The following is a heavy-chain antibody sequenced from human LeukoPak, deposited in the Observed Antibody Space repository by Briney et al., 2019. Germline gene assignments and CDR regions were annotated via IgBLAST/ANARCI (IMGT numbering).Heavy chain of an antibody. CDR2: ISSSSSYI. J-gene: IGHJ4*02. D-gene: IGHD3-10*01. V-gene: IGHV3-21*04. CDR3: AKDGGITMVRGVIRGGIDY. CDR1: GFTFSSYS. Sequence: GGSLRLSCAASGFTFSSYSMNWVRQAPGKGLEWVSSISSSSSYIYYADSVKGRFTISRDNAKNSLYLQMNSLRAEDTAVYYCAKDGGITMVRGVIRGGIDYWGQGTLVTVSS.